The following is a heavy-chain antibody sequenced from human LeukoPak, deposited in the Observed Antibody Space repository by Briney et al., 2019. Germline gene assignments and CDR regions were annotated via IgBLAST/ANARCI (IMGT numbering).Heavy chain of an antibody. V-gene: IGHV3-33*01. Sequence: WVAVIWYDGSNKYYADSVKGRFTISRDNSKNTLYLQMNSLRAEDTAVYYCARDRGTWFDPWGQGTLVTVSS. D-gene: IGHD1-1*01. CDR2: IWYDGSNK. CDR3: ARDRGTWFDP. J-gene: IGHJ5*02.